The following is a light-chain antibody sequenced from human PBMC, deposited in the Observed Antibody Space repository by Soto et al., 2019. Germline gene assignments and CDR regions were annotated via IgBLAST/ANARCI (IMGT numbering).Light chain of an antibody. J-gene: IGKJ1*01. Sequence: DIQMTQSPSTLSASVGDRVTITCRASQSISGWLAWYQQKPGEAPKLLIYDASALPRGVPSRFSGSGSGTKFTLTIASLQPDDFATYYCQQYETFSGTFGPGTKVDIK. CDR3: QQYETFSGT. CDR2: DAS. CDR1: QSISGW. V-gene: IGKV1-5*01.